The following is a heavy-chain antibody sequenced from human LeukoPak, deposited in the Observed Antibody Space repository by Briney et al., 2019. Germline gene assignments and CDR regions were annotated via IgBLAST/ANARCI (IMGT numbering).Heavy chain of an antibody. V-gene: IGHV4-39*01. CDR1: GGSISSSSYY. CDR3: ARPGGVGATPEVDLHTPHFDY. Sequence: SETLSLTCTVSGGSISSSSYYWGWIRQPPGKGLEWIGSIYYSGSTYYNPSLKSRVTISVDTSKNQFSLKLRSVTAADTAVYYCARPGGVGATPEVDLHTPHFDYWGQGTLVTVSS. J-gene: IGHJ4*02. D-gene: IGHD1-26*01. CDR2: IYYSGST.